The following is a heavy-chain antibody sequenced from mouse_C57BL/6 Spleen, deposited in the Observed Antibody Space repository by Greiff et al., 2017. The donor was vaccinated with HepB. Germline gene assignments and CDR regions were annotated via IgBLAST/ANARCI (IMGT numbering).Heavy chain of an antibody. V-gene: IGHV5-4*01. CDR2: ISDGGSYT. CDR3: ARGHDGYFHFDY. CDR1: GFTFSSYA. J-gene: IGHJ2*01. Sequence: EVQVVESGGGLVKPGGSLKLSCAASGFTFSSYAMSWVRQTPEKRLEWVATISDGGSYTNYPDNVKGRFTISRDNAKNNLYLQMSHLKSEDTAMYYCARGHDGYFHFDYWGQGTTLTVSS. D-gene: IGHD2-3*01.